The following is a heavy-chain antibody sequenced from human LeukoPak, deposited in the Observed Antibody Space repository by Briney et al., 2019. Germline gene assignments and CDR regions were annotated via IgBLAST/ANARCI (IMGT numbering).Heavy chain of an antibody. D-gene: IGHD2-2*02. V-gene: IGHV4-61*02. CDR3: ARAYCSSTSCYTYYFDY. J-gene: IGHJ4*02. CDR1: GGSISSGSYY. Sequence: NPSETLSLTCTVSGGSISSGSYYWSWIRQPAGKGLEWIGRIYISGSTNYNPSLKSRVTISVDTSKNQFSLKLSSVTAADTAVYYCARAYCSSTSCYTYYFDYWGQGTLVTVSS. CDR2: IYISGST.